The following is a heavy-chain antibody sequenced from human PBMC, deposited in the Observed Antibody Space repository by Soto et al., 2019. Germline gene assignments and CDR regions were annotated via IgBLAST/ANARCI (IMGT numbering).Heavy chain of an antibody. CDR3: AKDFRTNNWKGFDP. D-gene: IGHD1-20*01. Sequence: SVKVSCKASGGTFSSYAISWVRQAPGQGLEWMGGIIPIFGTANYAQKFQGRVTITADNSKNTLYLQMNSLRAEDTAVYYCAKDFRTNNWKGFDPWGQGTLVTVSS. CDR1: GGTFSSYA. V-gene: IGHV1-69*06. CDR2: IIPIFGTA. J-gene: IGHJ5*02.